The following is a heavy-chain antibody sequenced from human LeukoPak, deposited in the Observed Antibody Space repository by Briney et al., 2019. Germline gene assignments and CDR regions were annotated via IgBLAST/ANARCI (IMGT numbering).Heavy chain of an antibody. CDR3: AEHKHMEA. J-gene: IGHJ6*04. CDR1: GGSISSYY. V-gene: IGHV4-59*08. Sequence: PSETLSLTCTVSGGSISSYYWSWIRQPPGKGLEWIGYIYYSGSTNYNPSLKSRVTISVDTSKNQFSLKLSSVTAADTAVYYCAEHKHMEAWGKGTTVTVSS. CDR2: IYYSGST.